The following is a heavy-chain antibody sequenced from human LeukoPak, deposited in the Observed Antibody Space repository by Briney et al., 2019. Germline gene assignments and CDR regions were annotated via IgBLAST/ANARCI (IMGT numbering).Heavy chain of an antibody. CDR1: GYSFTSYW. Sequence: GQSLKISCKGSGYSFTSYWIGWVRQMPGKGLEWMGMIYPGDSDTSYSPSFQGQVTISADKSISTAYLQWSSLKASDTAMYYCARQKSLTNNPYYYDSSGYYYYFDYWGQGTLVTVSS. D-gene: IGHD3-22*01. CDR2: IYPGDSDT. J-gene: IGHJ4*02. CDR3: ARQKSLTNNPYYYDSSGYYYYFDY. V-gene: IGHV5-51*01.